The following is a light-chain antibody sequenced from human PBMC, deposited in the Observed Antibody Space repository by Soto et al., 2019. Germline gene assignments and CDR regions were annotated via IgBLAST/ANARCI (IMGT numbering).Light chain of an antibody. J-gene: IGKJ1*01. V-gene: IGKV2-28*01. CDR3: MQSLQTPKT. Sequence: EIVMTQSPLSLPVTPGEPASISCRSSQSLLYSNGYNYLDWYLQKPGQSPQLLNYLGSNRASGVPERFSGSGSGTDFTLKISRVEAEDVGVYFCMQSLQTPKTFSQGTKVEIK. CDR1: QSLLYSNGYNY. CDR2: LGS.